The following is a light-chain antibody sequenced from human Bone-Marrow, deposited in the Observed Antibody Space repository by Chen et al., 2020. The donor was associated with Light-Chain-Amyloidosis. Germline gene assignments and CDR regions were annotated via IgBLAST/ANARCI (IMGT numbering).Light chain of an antibody. V-gene: IGKV3-20*01. Sequence: EIVFTQSPGTLSLSQGERATLSCRASQSVRSVYLAWYKQKPGQAPRVVIYDAYSRATGIPDRFRGSGSGTDFTLTISRLEPEDSAVYFCQQYGGAPLTFGGGTKVEIK. J-gene: IGKJ4*01. CDR2: DAY. CDR1: QSVRSVY. CDR3: QQYGGAPLT.